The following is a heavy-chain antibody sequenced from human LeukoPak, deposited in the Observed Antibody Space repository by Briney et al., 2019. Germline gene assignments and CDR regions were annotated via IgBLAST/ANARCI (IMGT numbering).Heavy chain of an antibody. V-gene: IGHV3-21*01. D-gene: IGHD5-18*01. CDR3: ATGAWVQLWYPSDAFDI. CDR1: GFTFSSYS. Sequence: PGGSLRLSCVASGFTFSSYSMNWVRQAPGKGLEWVSSISSSSSYIYYADSVKGRFTISRDNAKNSLYLQMNSLRAEDTAVYYCATGAWVQLWYPSDAFDIWGQGTMVTVSS. CDR2: ISSSSSYI. J-gene: IGHJ3*02.